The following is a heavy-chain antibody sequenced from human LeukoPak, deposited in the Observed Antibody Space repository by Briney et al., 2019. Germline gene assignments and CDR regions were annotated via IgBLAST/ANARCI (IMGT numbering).Heavy chain of an antibody. CDR3: ARAYYDSSGNFLDY. Sequence: GGSLRLSCAASGFTFSSYNMNWVRQAPGKGLEWVSYISSTSRTLYYADSVKGRFTISRDNAKNSLYLQMNSLRAEDTAVYYRARAYYDSSGNFLDYWGQGTLVSVSS. V-gene: IGHV3-48*04. CDR2: ISSTSRTL. D-gene: IGHD3-22*01. J-gene: IGHJ4*02. CDR1: GFTFSSYN.